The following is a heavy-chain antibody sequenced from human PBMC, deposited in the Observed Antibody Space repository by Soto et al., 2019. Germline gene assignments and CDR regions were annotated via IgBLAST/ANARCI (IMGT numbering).Heavy chain of an antibody. V-gene: IGHV4-59*01. CDR1: GASITTYY. D-gene: IGHD2-15*01. CDR3: ARDLKEYCSDGKCNGLDP. Sequence: PSETLSLTCTVSGASITTYYWSWIRQPPGKGLEWIGYISYSGSTDYNPSLKSRVTISFDASKNQISLQVRSATAADAAVYYCARDLKEYCSDGKCNGLDPWGQGTLVTGS. J-gene: IGHJ5*02. CDR2: ISYSGST.